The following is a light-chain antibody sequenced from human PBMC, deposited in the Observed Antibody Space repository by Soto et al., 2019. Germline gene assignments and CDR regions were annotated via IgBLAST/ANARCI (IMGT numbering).Light chain of an antibody. CDR2: EVT. CDR1: SSDVGAYNY. Sequence: QSVRTHPGSVSWSPGHSITISCTGTSSDVGAYNYVCWYKQHPGKAPQLMIYEVTNRPSGVSDRFSGSKSGNTASLTISGLHAEDEADYHCSSYTRSSNLHVFGTGTKVTVL. CDR3: SSYTRSSNLHV. J-gene: IGLJ1*01. V-gene: IGLV2-14*01.